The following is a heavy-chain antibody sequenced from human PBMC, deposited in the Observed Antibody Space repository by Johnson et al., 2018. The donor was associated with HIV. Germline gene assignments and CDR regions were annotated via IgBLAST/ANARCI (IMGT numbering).Heavy chain of an antibody. J-gene: IGHJ3*02. CDR1: GFTFDDYA. Sequence: QMMLVESGGGLVQPGRSLRLSCAASGFTFDDYAMHWVRQAPGKGLEWVAVISYDGSNKYYANSVKGRFTISRDNSKNTLYLQMNSLRAEDTAVYYCARELPSYDILTGPGAFDIWGQGTMVTVSS. CDR3: ARELPSYDILTGPGAFDI. V-gene: IGHV3-30*04. D-gene: IGHD3-9*01. CDR2: ISYDGSNK.